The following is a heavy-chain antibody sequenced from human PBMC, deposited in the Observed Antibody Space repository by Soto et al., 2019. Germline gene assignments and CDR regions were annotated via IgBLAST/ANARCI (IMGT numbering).Heavy chain of an antibody. V-gene: IGHV3-7*01. D-gene: IGHD6-19*01. CDR1: GFLSDNFW. CDR3: ARDTGATVAGTFDF. J-gene: IGHJ4*02. Sequence: QLVQSGGGLVQPGGSLRLSCAASGFLSDNFWMTWVRQAPGKGLEWVANIKQDGSETYYVDSVKGRFTISRDNSRDSLYLQMNSLRAEDTAMYYCARDTGATVAGTFDFWGQGTLVTVSS. CDR2: IKQDGSET.